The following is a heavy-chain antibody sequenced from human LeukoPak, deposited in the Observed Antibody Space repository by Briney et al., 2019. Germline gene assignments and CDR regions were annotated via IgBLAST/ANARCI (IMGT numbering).Heavy chain of an antibody. CDR1: GLTFSSYG. CDR2: IWYDGSNK. Sequence: GGSLRLSCAASGLTFSSYGMHWVRQAPGKGLEWVAVIWYDGSNKYYADSVKGRFTISRDNSKNTLYLQMNSLRAEDTAVYYCAKDSNYSFDYWGQGTLVTVSS. CDR3: AKDSNYSFDY. D-gene: IGHD4-11*01. V-gene: IGHV3-33*06. J-gene: IGHJ4*02.